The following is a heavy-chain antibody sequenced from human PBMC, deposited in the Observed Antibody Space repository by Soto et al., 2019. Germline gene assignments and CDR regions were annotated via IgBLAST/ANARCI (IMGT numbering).Heavy chain of an antibody. CDR3: ARERVTIFGVVIKNYYYYGMDV. J-gene: IGHJ6*02. V-gene: IGHV1-69*13. CDR2: IIPIFGTA. D-gene: IGHD3-3*01. Sequence: SVKVSCKASGGTFSSYAISWVRQAPGQGLEWMGGIIPIFGTANYAQKFQGRVTITADESTSTAYMELSSLRSEDTAVYYCARERVTIFGVVIKNYYYYGMDVWGQGTTVTVSS. CDR1: GGTFSSYA.